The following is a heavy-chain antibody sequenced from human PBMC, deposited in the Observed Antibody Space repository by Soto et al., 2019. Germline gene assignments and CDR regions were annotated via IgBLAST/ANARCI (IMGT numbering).Heavy chain of an antibody. D-gene: IGHD2-15*01. CDR2: ISAYNGNT. CDR1: GSTFTSYG. V-gene: IGHV1-18*01. Sequence: ASVKVSCKASGSTFTSYGISWVRQAPGQGLEWMGWISAYNGNTNYAQKLQGRVTMTTDTSTSTAYMELRSLRSDDTAVYYCARDEGYCSGGSCYQFYYSGMDVGGPGTTVTVSS. CDR3: ARDEGYCSGGSCYQFYYSGMDV. J-gene: IGHJ6*02.